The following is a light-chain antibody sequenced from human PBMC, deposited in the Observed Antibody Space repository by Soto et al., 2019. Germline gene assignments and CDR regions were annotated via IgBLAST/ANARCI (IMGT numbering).Light chain of an antibody. CDR2: GAS. CDR1: QSVGTK. Sequence: IVLTQSPVTLSLSPGERATLSCRASQSVGTKLAWYQQTPGQAPRLLIYGASSRATGIPDRFSGSGSGTHFTLTISSLQPEDIAAYHCQQYNNLPLTFGGGTKVDIK. CDR3: QQYNNLPLT. J-gene: IGKJ4*01. V-gene: IGKV3D-15*01.